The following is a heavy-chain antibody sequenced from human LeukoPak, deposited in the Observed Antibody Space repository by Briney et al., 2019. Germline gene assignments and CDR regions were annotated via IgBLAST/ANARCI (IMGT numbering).Heavy chain of an antibody. V-gene: IGHV4-4*07. J-gene: IGHJ4*02. CDR1: GGSISSYY. CDR2: IYTSGST. Sequence: AETLSLTCAVSGGSISSYYLSWIRQPAGKGLEWIVRIYTSGSTNYNPSLERRITISLSTSKKQFSLKLSSVTAADTAVYYCARDGYYYDSSGYYEKMYYFDYWGQGTLVTVSS. CDR3: ARDGYYYDSSGYYEKMYYFDY. D-gene: IGHD3-22*01.